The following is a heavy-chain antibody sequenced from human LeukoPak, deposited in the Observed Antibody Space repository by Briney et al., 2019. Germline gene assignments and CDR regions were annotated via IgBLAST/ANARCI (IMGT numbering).Heavy chain of an antibody. CDR2: IKQDGSEK. Sequence: PGGSLRLSCAASGFTFSSYWMSWVRQAPGKGLEWVANIKQDGSEKYYVDSVKGQFTISRDNAKNSLYLQMNSLRAEDTALYYCARAVGATYYYYYYMDVWGKGTTVTVSS. J-gene: IGHJ6*03. CDR3: ARAVGATYYYYYYMDV. CDR1: GFTFSSYW. V-gene: IGHV3-7*03. D-gene: IGHD1-26*01.